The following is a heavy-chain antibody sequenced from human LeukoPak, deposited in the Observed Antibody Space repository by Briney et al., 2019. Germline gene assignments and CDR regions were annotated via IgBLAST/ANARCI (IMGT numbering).Heavy chain of an antibody. V-gene: IGHV3-21*01. D-gene: IGHD5-18*01. J-gene: IGHJ6*02. Sequence: GGSLRLSCAASGFTFSSYSMNWVRQAPGKGLEWVSSISSSSSYIYYADSVKGRFTISRDNAKNSLYLQMNSLRAEDTAVYYCARDGYSYGYYGMDVWGQGTTVTVSS. CDR2: ISSSSSYI. CDR1: GFTFSSYS. CDR3: ARDGYSYGYYGMDV.